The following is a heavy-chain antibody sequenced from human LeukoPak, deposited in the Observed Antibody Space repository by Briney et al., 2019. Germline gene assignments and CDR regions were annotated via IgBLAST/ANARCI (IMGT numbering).Heavy chain of an antibody. CDR1: GYTFITYG. Sequence: ASVTVSCMASGYTFITYGINWVRQAPGQGLESMGWISTYNCNTKYAQKLQGRVTMTTDTSTSTAYMELRSLRSDDTAVYFCAREIRFLGYCSSGSCYGGFDPWGQGTLVPVSS. D-gene: IGHD2-2*01. V-gene: IGHV1-18*01. J-gene: IGHJ5*02. CDR2: ISTYNCNT. CDR3: AREIRFLGYCSSGSCYGGFDP.